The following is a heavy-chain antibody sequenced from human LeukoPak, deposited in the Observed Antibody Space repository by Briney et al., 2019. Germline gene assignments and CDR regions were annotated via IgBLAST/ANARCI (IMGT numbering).Heavy chain of an antibody. CDR3: ARAVDYGGNSAAFDI. CDR1: GFTFSSYS. J-gene: IGHJ3*02. Sequence: GGSLRLSCAASGFTFSSYSMNWVRQAPGKGLEWVSSISSSSSYIYYADSVKGRFTISRDNAKNSLYLQMNSLRAEDTAVYYCARAVDYGGNSAAFDIWGQGTTVTVSS. CDR2: ISSSSSYI. D-gene: IGHD4-23*01. V-gene: IGHV3-21*01.